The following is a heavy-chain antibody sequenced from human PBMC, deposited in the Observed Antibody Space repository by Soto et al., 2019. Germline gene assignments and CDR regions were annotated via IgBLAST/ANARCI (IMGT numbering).Heavy chain of an antibody. CDR1: GGSISSYY. Sequence: QVQLQESGPGLVKPSETLSLTCTVSGGSISSYYWSWIRQPPGKGLEWIGYLYYSGSTSYNPSLKSRVTISVDTSKNQFSLKLSSVTAADTAVYYCARGALWSSSWYGMDVWGQGTTVTVSS. J-gene: IGHJ6*02. D-gene: IGHD6-13*01. V-gene: IGHV4-59*01. CDR3: ARGALWSSSWYGMDV. CDR2: LYYSGST.